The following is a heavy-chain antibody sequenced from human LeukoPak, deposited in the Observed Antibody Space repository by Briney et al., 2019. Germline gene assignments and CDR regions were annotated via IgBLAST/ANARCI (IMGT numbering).Heavy chain of an antibody. D-gene: IGHD6-13*01. CDR3: ARLRGSSRDAFDI. J-gene: IGHJ3*02. V-gene: IGHV4-59*01. CDR2: IYYSGST. Sequence: PSETLSLTCTVSGGSISSYYWSWIRQPPGKGLEWIGYIYYSGSTNYNPSLKSRVTISVDTSKNQFSLKLSSVTAADTAVYYCARLRGSSRDAFDIWGQGTMVTVSS. CDR1: GGSISSYY.